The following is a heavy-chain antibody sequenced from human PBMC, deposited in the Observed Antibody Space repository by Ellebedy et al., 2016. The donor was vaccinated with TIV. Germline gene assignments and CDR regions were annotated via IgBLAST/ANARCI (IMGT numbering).Heavy chain of an antibody. Sequence: GESLKISCAASGFTVRSNYMSWVRQDPGKGLEWVSVIHSGGSTYYADSVKGRFIISRDNSKNTLYLQMTSLRAEDTAVYYCARGDPSPLLWVNWGQGTLVTVSS. D-gene: IGHD3-10*01. CDR3: ARGDPSPLLWVN. V-gene: IGHV3-66*01. CDR2: IHSGGST. J-gene: IGHJ4*02. CDR1: GFTVRSNY.